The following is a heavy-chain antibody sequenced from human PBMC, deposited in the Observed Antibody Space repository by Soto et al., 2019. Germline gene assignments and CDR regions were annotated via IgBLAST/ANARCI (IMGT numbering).Heavy chain of an antibody. V-gene: IGHV3-33*01. CDR2: RWFDGFKK. Sequence: QVPLVESGGGVVQSGTSLRLSFAASGKNFSSYGMHWVRQAPGKGLEWVAGRWFDGFKKYYVDSVKGRFTISRANSNNTLYLQMNSLRAEDTGVYYCARELLYGTGSRNVHYYGMDVWGHGTTVTVAS. J-gene: IGHJ6*02. CDR3: ARELLYGTGSRNVHYYGMDV. CDR1: GKNFSSYG. D-gene: IGHD3-10*01.